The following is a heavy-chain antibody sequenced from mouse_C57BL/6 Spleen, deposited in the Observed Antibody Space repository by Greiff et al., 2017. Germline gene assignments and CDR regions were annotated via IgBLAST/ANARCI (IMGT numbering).Heavy chain of an antibody. Sequence: QVQLQQPGAELVKPGASVKLSCKASGYTFTSYWMHWVKQRPGQGLEWIGMIHPNSGSTNYNEKFKSKATLTVDKSSSTAYMQHSSLTSEDSAVYYCARSYDGPYVDDWGQGTTLTVSS. D-gene: IGHD2-3*01. CDR3: ARSYDGPYVDD. CDR2: IHPNSGST. V-gene: IGHV1-64*01. CDR1: GYTFTSYW. J-gene: IGHJ2*01.